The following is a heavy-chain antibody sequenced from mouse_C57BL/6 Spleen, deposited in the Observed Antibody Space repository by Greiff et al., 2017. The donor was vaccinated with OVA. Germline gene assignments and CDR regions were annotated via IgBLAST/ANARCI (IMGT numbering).Heavy chain of an antibody. J-gene: IGHJ4*01. V-gene: IGHV1-55*01. CDR2: IYPGSGST. CDR3: ARGGMVTTRGLYAMDY. D-gene: IGHD2-2*01. Sequence: PGQGLEWLGDIYPGSGSTNYNEKFKSKATLTVDTSSSTAYMQLSSLTSEDSAVYYCARGGMVTTRGLYAMDYWGQGTSVTVSS.